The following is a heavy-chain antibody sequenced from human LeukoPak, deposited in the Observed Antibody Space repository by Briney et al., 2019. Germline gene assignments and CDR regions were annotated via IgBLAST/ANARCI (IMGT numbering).Heavy chain of an antibody. V-gene: IGHV2-5*01. D-gene: IGHD1-26*01. Sequence: ESGPTLVNPTQTLTLTCTFSGFSLSTSGVGVGWIRQPPGKALEWLAVNHWNAADHYSPSLNSRLTITEDTSKDQVVLTMIDMDPVDTATYYCAHRTVGNSFDYWGQGILVTVSS. CDR2: NHWNAAD. J-gene: IGHJ4*02. CDR1: GFSLSTSGVG. CDR3: AHRTVGNSFDY.